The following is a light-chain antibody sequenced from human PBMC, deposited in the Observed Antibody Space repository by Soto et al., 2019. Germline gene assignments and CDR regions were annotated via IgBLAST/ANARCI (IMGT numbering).Light chain of an antibody. V-gene: IGKV3-15*01. CDR3: QQYHNWPSWT. Sequence: EIVMTQSPATLSVSPGERATLSCRASQSVRSDLAWYQQKPGQAPRLLIYGASTRATDVPDRFSGSGSGTEFTLTIDSLQSEDFAIFYCQQYHNWPSWTFGQGTKVDIK. J-gene: IGKJ1*01. CDR1: QSVRSD. CDR2: GAS.